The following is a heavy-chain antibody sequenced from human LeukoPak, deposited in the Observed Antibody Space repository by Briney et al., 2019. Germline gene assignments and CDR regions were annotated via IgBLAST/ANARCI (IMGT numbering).Heavy chain of an antibody. J-gene: IGHJ4*02. CDR1: GFPFSSYG. Sequence: RSLRLSCAASGFPFSSYGMHWVRQAPGKGLEWVAGIWYEGSNKYYADSVKGRFTISRDNSKNTLYLQMNSLRAEDTAVYYCARDRARYCSSTSCSLGGYWGQGTLVTVSS. V-gene: IGHV3-33*01. CDR2: IWYEGSNK. CDR3: ARDRARYCSSTSCSLGGY. D-gene: IGHD2-2*01.